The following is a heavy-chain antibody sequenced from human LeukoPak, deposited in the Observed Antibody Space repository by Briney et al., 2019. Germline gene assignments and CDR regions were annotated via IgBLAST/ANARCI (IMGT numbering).Heavy chain of an antibody. Sequence: PGGSLRLSCAASGFTFSSYWMHWVRQAPGKGLVWVSRINTDGSSTSYADSVKGRFTISRDNAKNRLYVQMNSLRAEDTAVYYCATGSGLWSLDYWGQGTLVTVSS. CDR3: ATGSGLWSLDY. D-gene: IGHD5-18*01. CDR2: INTDGSST. J-gene: IGHJ4*02. CDR1: GFTFSSYW. V-gene: IGHV3-74*01.